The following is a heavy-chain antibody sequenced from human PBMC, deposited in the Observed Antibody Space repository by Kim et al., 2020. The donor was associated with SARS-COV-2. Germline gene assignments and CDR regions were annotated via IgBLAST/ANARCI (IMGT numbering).Heavy chain of an antibody. CDR2: IGAAGDP. D-gene: IGHD3-10*01. J-gene: IGHJ3*02. CDR3: ARWGYYYGGFDT. CDR1: GFTFRDHD. Sequence: GGSLRLSCTASGFTFRDHDLHWVRQGPGKGLEWVAGIGAAGDPHYADSVKGRFFISRENANNSFYLQMNSLRAGDTAVYYCARWGYYYGGFDTWGPGTMVTVSS. V-gene: IGHV3-13*05.